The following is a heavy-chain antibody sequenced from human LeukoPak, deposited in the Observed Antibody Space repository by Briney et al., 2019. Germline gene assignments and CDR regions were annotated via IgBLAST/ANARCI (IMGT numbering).Heavy chain of an antibody. V-gene: IGHV3-21*06. Sequence: GGSLRLSCAASGFTFRSYSMNWVRQAPGKGLEWVSFITSTSGDMLYADSVKGRFTISRDNAKNTLYLQMNSLRAEDTAVYFCARAAGHYFDYWGQGSLLTVSS. CDR1: GFTFRSYS. CDR3: ARAAGHYFDY. D-gene: IGHD3-10*01. J-gene: IGHJ4*02. CDR2: ITSTSGDM.